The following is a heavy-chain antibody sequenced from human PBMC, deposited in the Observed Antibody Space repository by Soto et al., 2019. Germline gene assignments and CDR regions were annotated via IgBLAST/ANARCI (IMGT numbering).Heavy chain of an antibody. D-gene: IGHD1-1*01. J-gene: IGHJ6*02. Sequence: WWSLRLSCSASVFTFSSYAMHWFRQAPGKGLEWVAVISYDGSNKYYADSVKGRFTISRDNSKNTLYLQMNSLRAEDTAVYYCARGPNWNYYYGMDVWGQGTTVTVSS. CDR3: ARGPNWNYYYGMDV. CDR2: ISYDGSNK. CDR1: VFTFSSYA. V-gene: IGHV3-30-3*01.